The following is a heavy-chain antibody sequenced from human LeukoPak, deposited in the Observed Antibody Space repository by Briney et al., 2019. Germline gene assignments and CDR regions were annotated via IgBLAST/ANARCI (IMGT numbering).Heavy chain of an antibody. CDR1: GESFSVYY. CDR3: ARGRVLNVIVVVIPSLGPYFDY. V-gene: IGHV4-34*01. CDR2: INNSGNT. D-gene: IGHD3-22*01. Sequence: SETLSLTCAVYGESFSVYYWRWIRHPPGKGREWVGEINNSGNTKYNPSLKSRVNISVDTSKNQFSLRLSSVTAADTAVYYCARGRVLNVIVVVIPSLGPYFDYWGRGTRVTVSS. J-gene: IGHJ4*02.